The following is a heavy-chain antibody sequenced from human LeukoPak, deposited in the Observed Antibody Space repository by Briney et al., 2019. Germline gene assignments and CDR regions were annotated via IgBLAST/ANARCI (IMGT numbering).Heavy chain of an antibody. J-gene: IGHJ4*02. CDR2: INSDGSST. Sequence: GGSLRLSCAASGFTFSNYWMHWVRHAPGKGLVWVSRINSDGSSTSYADSVKGRFTISRDNAKNTLYLQMNSLRAEDTAVYSCVRHSGSGSYYNLDHWGQGTLVTVSS. CDR1: GFTFSNYW. V-gene: IGHV3-74*01. CDR3: VRHSGSGSYYNLDH. D-gene: IGHD3-10*01.